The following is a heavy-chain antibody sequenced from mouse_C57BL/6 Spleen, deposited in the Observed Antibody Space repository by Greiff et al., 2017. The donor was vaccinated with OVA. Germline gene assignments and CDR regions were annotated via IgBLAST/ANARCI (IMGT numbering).Heavy chain of an antibody. D-gene: IGHD2-1*01. J-gene: IGHJ3*01. CDR3: ARRGCYGNEWFAY. Sequence: QVQLQQPGAELVRPGSSVKLSCKASGYTFSSYWMDWVKQRPGQGLEWIGNIYHSDSETHYNKKFKDKATLTVDKSSSTAYMQLSSLTSAYSAVYYCARRGCYGNEWFAYWGQGTLVTVSA. CDR2: IYHSDSET. V-gene: IGHV1-61*01. CDR1: GYTFSSYW.